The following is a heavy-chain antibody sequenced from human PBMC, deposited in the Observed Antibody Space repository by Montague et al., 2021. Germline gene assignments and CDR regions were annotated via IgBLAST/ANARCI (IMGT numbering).Heavy chain of an antibody. CDR3: ARQGFYESGGFFI. V-gene: IGHV4-59*01. Sequence: SETLSLTCSVSGDSINGWYWSWIRQPPGKGLEWIGSEFYSGATNYNPSLKSRGTMSADTSKNQVSLKVNSVTAADTAVYYCARQGFYESGGFFIWGLGTLVTVSS. CDR2: EFYSGAT. CDR1: GDSINGWY. J-gene: IGHJ4*02. D-gene: IGHD3-22*01.